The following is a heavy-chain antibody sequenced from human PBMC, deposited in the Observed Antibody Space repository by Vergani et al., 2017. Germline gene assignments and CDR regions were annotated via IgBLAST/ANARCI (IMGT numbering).Heavy chain of an antibody. J-gene: IGHJ4*02. Sequence: QVQLQESGPGLVKPSETLSLTCTVSGYSISSGYYWGWIRQPPGKGLEWIGSIYHSGSTYYNPSLKSRVPISVDTSKNQFSLKLSSVTAADTAVYYCARGGYYDILTGYTYFDYWGQGTLVTVSS. CDR2: IYHSGST. CDR1: GYSISSGYY. CDR3: ARGGYYDILTGYTYFDY. D-gene: IGHD3-9*01. V-gene: IGHV4-38-2*02.